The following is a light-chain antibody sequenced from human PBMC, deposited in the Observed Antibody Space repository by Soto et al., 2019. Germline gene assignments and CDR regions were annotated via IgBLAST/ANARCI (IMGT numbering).Light chain of an antibody. CDR2: EVT. Sequence: QSVLTQPASVSESPGQSITISCTGTSSDVGGYNYVSWYQQHPGKAPKLMIYEVTNRPSGVSNRFSGSKSGNTASLSISGLQAEDEADYYCSSYTGTSTHVVFGGGTKLTVL. V-gene: IGLV2-14*01. CDR3: SSYTGTSTHVV. CDR1: SSDVGGYNY. J-gene: IGLJ2*01.